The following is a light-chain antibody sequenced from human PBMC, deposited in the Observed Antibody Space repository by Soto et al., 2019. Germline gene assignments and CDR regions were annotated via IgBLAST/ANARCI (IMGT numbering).Light chain of an antibody. Sequence: EIVLTQSPGPLSLSPGQRATLSFRASQSVSSNYLAWYQQKPGQAPRLLIYGTSSRATAIPDRFSGSGSGTDFTLTISKLEPKHFAVYYCQQYGSSSWTFGQGAKVEIE. CDR3: QQYGSSSWT. CDR1: QSVSSNY. CDR2: GTS. V-gene: IGKV3-20*01. J-gene: IGKJ1*01.